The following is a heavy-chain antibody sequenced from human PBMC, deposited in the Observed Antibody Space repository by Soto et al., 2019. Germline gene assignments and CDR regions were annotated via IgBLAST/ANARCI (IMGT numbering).Heavy chain of an antibody. Sequence: GGSLRLSCAASGFTFSSYSMNWVRQAPGKGLEWVSSISSSSSYIYYADSVKGRFTISRDNAKNSLYLQMNSLRAEDTAVYYCARGLRTGAGYSNYVADYWGQGALVTVSS. V-gene: IGHV3-21*01. D-gene: IGHD2-15*01. CDR1: GFTFSSYS. CDR3: ARGLRTGAGYSNYVADY. J-gene: IGHJ4*02. CDR2: ISSSSSYI.